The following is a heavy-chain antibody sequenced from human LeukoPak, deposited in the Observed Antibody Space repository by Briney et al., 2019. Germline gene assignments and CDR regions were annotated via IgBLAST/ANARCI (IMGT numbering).Heavy chain of an antibody. V-gene: IGHV4-30-2*01. D-gene: IGHD3-3*01. CDR2: IYHSGST. Sequence: PSETLSLTCAVSGGSISSGGYSWSWIRQPPGKGLEWIGYIYHSGSTYYNPSLKSRVTISVGRSKNQFSLKLSSVTAADTAVYYCARAGPYYDFWSGYRQHVNWFDPWGQGTLVTVSS. CDR3: ARAGPYYDFWSGYRQHVNWFDP. J-gene: IGHJ5*02. CDR1: GGSISSGGYS.